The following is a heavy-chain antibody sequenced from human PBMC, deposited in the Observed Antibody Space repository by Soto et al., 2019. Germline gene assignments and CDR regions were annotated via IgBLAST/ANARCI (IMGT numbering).Heavy chain of an antibody. D-gene: IGHD2-2*01. J-gene: IGHJ4*02. CDR1: GGSISSYY. V-gene: IGHV4-59*01. Sequence: SETLSLTCTVSGGSISSYYWSWIRQPPGKGLEWIGYIYYSGSTNYNPSLKSRVTISVDTSKNQFSLKLSSVTAADTAVYYCARGGIVLVPAVFDYWGQGTLVTVS. CDR3: ARGGIVLVPAVFDY. CDR2: IYYSGST.